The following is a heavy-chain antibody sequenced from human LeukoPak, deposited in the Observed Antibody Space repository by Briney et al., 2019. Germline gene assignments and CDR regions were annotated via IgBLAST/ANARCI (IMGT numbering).Heavy chain of an antibody. CDR2: INPIGRT. D-gene: IGHD3-10*01. V-gene: IGHV4-34*01. J-gene: IGHJ4*02. CDR3: ARRSGSFSL. Sequence: ASETLSLTCAVYGGSLSGYYLSWIHQPPGMGLEWIGEINPIGRTNYNPSLKSRVIILEDTSKNQFSLRLNSVTAADTAAYYCARRSGSFSLWGQGTLVTVSS. CDR1: GGSLSGYY.